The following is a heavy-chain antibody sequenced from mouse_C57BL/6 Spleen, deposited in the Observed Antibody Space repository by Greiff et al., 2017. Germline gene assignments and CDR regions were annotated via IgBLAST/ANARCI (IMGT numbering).Heavy chain of an antibody. CDR3: TGLGRKGVYFDY. Sequence: EVTLQESGGGLVQPGGSMKLSCAASGFTFSDAWMDWVRQSPEKGLEWVAEIRNKANNHATYYAESVKGRFTISRDDSKSSVYLQMNSLRAEDTGIYYCTGLGRKGVYFDYWGQGTTLTVSS. V-gene: IGHV6-6*01. D-gene: IGHD4-1*01. CDR2: IRNKANNHAT. CDR1: GFTFSDAW. J-gene: IGHJ2*01.